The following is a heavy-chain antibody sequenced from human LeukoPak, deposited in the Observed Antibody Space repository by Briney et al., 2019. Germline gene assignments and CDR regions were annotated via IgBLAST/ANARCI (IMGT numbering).Heavy chain of an antibody. CDR1: GGSISSGGYY. Sequence: SETLSLTCTVSGGSISSGGYYWSWIRQHPGKGLEWIGYIYYSGSTYYNPSLKSRVTISVDTSKNQVSLKLSSVTAADTAMYYCAREMDAHPRTLAWGQGSLVTVSS. J-gene: IGHJ5*02. CDR3: AREMDAHPRTLA. CDR2: IYYSGST. V-gene: IGHV4-31*03. D-gene: IGHD1-7*01.